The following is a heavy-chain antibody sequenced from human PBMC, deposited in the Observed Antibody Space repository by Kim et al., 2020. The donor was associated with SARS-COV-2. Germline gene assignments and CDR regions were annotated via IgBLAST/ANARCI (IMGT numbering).Heavy chain of an antibody. CDR3: ARERADGSSDYLFDY. J-gene: IGHJ4*02. D-gene: IGHD3-22*01. Sequence: NSVKGRFTISRDNSRDTLYLQMDSLRAKDIAVYYCARERADGSSDYLFDYWGQGTLVTVSS. V-gene: IGHV3-64*01.